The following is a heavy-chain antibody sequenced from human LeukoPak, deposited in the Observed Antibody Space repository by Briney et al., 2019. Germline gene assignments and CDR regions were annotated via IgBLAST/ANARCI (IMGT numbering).Heavy chain of an antibody. CDR2: INPNSGGT. CDR3: ARGHDNTGYNYFDY. D-gene: IGHD3-9*01. V-gene: IGHV1-2*02. CDR1: GYTFIDYY. Sequence: ASVKLSCKASGYTFIDYYIHWVRQAPGQGLEGMGWINPNSGGTNFAQKFQGRVTMTRDTSISTTFMDLSSLTSDDTAIYYCARGHDNTGYNYFDYWGQGTLVTVSS. J-gene: IGHJ4*02.